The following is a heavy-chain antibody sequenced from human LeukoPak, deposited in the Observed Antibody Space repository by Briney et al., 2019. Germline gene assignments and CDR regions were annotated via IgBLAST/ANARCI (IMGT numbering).Heavy chain of an antibody. D-gene: IGHD1/OR15-1a*01. V-gene: IGHV4-34*01. Sequence: SETLSLTCAVYGGSFSGYYWSWIRQPPGKGLEWIGEINHSGSTNYNPSLKSRVTISVDTSKNQFSLKLSSVTAADTAVYYCARLRLPNKYFDYWGQGTLVTVSS. CDR2: INHSGST. CDR3: ARLRLPNKYFDY. CDR1: GGSFSGYY. J-gene: IGHJ4*02.